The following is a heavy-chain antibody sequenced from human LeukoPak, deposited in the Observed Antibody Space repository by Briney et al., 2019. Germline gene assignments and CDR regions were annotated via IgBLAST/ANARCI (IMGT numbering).Heavy chain of an antibody. Sequence: GGSLRLSCAASGFTFSSYWMHWVRQAPGEGLVWVSRTNTDGRTTSYADSVKGRFTISRDNAKNTLYLQMNSLRAEDTALYYCARDGFGTAPGTKLDYWGQGTLVTVSS. V-gene: IGHV3-74*01. CDR3: ARDGFGTAPGTKLDY. CDR2: TNTDGRTT. J-gene: IGHJ4*02. CDR1: GFTFSSYW. D-gene: IGHD1/OR15-1a*01.